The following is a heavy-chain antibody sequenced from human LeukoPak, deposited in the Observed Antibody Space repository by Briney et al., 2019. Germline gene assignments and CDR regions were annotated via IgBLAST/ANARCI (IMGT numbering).Heavy chain of an antibody. V-gene: IGHV4-59*01. J-gene: IGHJ6*03. D-gene: IGHD6-25*01. CDR1: GGSISSYY. CDR3: ARDFSDSVYYYYYMDV. CDR2: LYYSGTT. Sequence: SETLSLTCTVSGGSISSYYWSWIRPPPGKGLEWIGYLYYSGTTNYNPSLKSRVTISVDTSKNQFSLKLSSVTAADTAVYYCARDFSDSVYYYYYMDVWGKGTTVTVSS.